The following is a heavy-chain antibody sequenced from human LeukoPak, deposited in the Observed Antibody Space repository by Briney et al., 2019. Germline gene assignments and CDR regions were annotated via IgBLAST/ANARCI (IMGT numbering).Heavy chain of an antibody. V-gene: IGHV1-2*02. D-gene: IGHD3-9*01. J-gene: IGHJ4*02. CDR3: ARVRVGATGWGVDY. CDR1: GYTFTGYY. Sequence: ASVKVSCKASGYTFTGYYMHWVRQAPGQGLEWMGWINPNSGGTNYAQKFQGRVTMTRDTSISTAYMELSRLRSDDTAVYFCARVRVGATGWGVDYWGQGTLVTVSS. CDR2: INPNSGGT.